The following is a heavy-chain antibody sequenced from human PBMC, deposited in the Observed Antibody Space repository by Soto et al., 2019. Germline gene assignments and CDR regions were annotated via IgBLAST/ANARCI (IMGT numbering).Heavy chain of an antibody. J-gene: IGHJ4*02. D-gene: IGHD3-3*01. CDR3: FTGGVTSSTFDY. Sequence: GESLKISCKASGYIIKNYWIGWVRQMPGQGLEWMGIIFPDDSDTRYSPSFQGHVTISVDKSISTAYVQWSSLKASDSAIYYCFTGGVTSSTFDYCGQATKGTVSS. CDR1: GYIIKNYW. V-gene: IGHV5-51*01. CDR2: IFPDDSDT.